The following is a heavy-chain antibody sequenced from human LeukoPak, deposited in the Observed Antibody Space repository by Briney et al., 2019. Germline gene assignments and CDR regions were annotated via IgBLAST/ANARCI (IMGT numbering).Heavy chain of an antibody. CDR3: VGSLYSSGWAPHCYGMDV. Sequence: QSGGSLRLSCAASGFTFSSYAMSWVRQAPGKGLEWVSAISGSGGSTYYADSVKGRFTISRDNSKNTLYLQMSSLRAEDTAVYYCVGSLYSSGWAPHCYGMDVWGQGTTVTVSS. CDR1: GFTFSSYA. CDR2: ISGSGGST. V-gene: IGHV3-23*01. D-gene: IGHD6-19*01. J-gene: IGHJ6*02.